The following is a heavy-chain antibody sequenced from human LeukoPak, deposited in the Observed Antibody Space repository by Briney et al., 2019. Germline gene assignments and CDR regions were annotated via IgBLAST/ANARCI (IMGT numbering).Heavy chain of an antibody. CDR2: INAGNGNT. J-gene: IGHJ4*02. CDR1: GYTFTSYA. CDR3: ARDREAWFGELLMDY. D-gene: IGHD3-10*01. Sequence: ASVKVSCKASGYTFTSYAMHWVRQAPGQRLEWMGWINAGNGNTKYSQKFQGRVTITRDTSASTAYMELSSLRSEDTAVYYCARDREAWFGELLMDYWGQGTLVTVSS. V-gene: IGHV1-3*01.